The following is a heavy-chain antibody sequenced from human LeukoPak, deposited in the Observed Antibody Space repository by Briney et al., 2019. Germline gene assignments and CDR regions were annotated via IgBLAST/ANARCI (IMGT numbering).Heavy chain of an antibody. V-gene: IGHV3-33*08. CDR3: AREERIALDGMDV. Sequence: GGSLRLSCAASGFTFSSYGMHWVRQAPGKGLEWVAVIWYDGTNKYYADSVKGRFTISRDNSKNTLYLQMNSLRAEDTAVYYCAREERIALDGMDVWGQGTTVTVSS. CDR1: GFTFSSYG. CDR2: IWYDGTNK. J-gene: IGHJ6*02. D-gene: IGHD1-1*01.